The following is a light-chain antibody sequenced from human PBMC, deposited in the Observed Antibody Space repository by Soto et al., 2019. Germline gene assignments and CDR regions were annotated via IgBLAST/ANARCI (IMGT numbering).Light chain of an antibody. Sequence: QSVLTQPPSASGTPGQRVTISCCGSSSNIGSNTVTWYQHLPGTAPKLLIYSNDQRPSGVPDRFSGSMSGTSASLAISGLQSEDEADYYCASWDDSRKGVVFGGGTKLTVL. CDR3: ASWDDSRKGVV. V-gene: IGLV1-44*01. J-gene: IGLJ2*01. CDR2: SND. CDR1: SSNIGSNT.